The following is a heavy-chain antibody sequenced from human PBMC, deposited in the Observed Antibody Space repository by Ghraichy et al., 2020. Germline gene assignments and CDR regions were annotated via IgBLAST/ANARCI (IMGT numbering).Heavy chain of an antibody. CDR2: IYSGGST. J-gene: IGHJ4*02. V-gene: IGHV3-53*01. Sequence: GGSLRLACAASGFTVSSNYMSWVRQAPGKGLEWVSVIYSGGSTYYADSVKGRFTISRDNSKTTLYLQMNSLRAEDTAVYYCASLDGWLAYFDYWGQGTLVTVSS. CDR1: GFTVSSNY. CDR3: ASLDGWLAYFDY. D-gene: IGHD3-22*01.